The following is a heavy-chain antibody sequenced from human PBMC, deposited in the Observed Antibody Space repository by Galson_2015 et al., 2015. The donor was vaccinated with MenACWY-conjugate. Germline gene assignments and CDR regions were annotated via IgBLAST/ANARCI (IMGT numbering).Heavy chain of an antibody. J-gene: IGHJ4*02. CDR2: SYSSGNT. Sequence: ETLSLTCTVSGDSISSKSYSWGWVRQPPGQGLEWIGTSYSSGNTHYNPSLKSRVTISLDTSKNQFSLKMSSVTAADTAVYYCVGAPNQDFFDYWGQGTLVSVSS. D-gene: IGHD1-14*01. CDR3: VGAPNQDFFDY. V-gene: IGHV4-39*03. CDR1: GDSISSKSYS.